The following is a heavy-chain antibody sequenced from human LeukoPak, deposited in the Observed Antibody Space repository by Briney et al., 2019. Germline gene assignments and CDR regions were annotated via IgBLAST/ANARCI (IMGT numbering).Heavy chain of an antibody. D-gene: IGHD3-22*01. Sequence: GGSLRLSCAASGFTFDDYAMHWVRQAPGKGLEWVSLISGDGGSTYYADSVKGRFTISRDNSKNSLCLQMNSLRTEDTALYYCAKSDLDDYDSSGYPTPDAFDIWGQGTMVTVSS. CDR1: GFTFDDYA. J-gene: IGHJ3*02. V-gene: IGHV3-43*02. CDR3: AKSDLDDYDSSGYPTPDAFDI. CDR2: ISGDGGST.